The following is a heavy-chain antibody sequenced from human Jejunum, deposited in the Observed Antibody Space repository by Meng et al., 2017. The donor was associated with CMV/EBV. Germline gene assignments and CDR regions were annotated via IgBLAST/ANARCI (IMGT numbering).Heavy chain of an antibody. V-gene: IGHV1-18*04. D-gene: IGHD7-27*01. CDR1: GYTFTDHN. CDR2: ISLGNGQT. CDR3: ARDVWGLDY. Sequence: QVHRLQSGAEGKKPGASVKISCKTSGYTFTDHNIGGVRQAPGQGLEWVGWISLGNGQTVYGHKVQGRVTVTTDTSTSTAYMELRSLRSDDTAMYYCARDVWGLDYWGQGTLVTVSS. J-gene: IGHJ4*02.